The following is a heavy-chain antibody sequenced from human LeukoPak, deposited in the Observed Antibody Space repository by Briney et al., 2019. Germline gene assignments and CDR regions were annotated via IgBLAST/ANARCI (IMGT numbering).Heavy chain of an antibody. CDR2: LNWDGSRT. D-gene: IGHD4-17*01. CDR1: GFTFEDYA. J-gene: IGHJ4*02. V-gene: IGHV3-43D*03. Sequence: GGSLRLSCVGSGFTFEDYAIHWVRQPPGKGLEWVSLLNWDGSRTYYADSVKGRFTISRDNNKNSLFLRMNNLRPEDTALYYCAKTGSDDYGEYFDYWGRGTLVTVSS. CDR3: AKTGSDDYGEYFDY.